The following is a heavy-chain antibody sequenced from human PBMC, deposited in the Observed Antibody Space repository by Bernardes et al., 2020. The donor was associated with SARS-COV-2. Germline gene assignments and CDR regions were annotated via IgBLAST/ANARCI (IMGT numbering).Heavy chain of an antibody. Sequence: GGSLRLSCAASGFTFSSSTMNWVRQAPGKGLAWISPIITSSSYISYSDSVRGRFTISRDNAKNSVSLQMNSLRAEDTAVYYCARVDFSNLYYFDYWGQGTMVTVSS. CDR1: GFTFSSST. V-gene: IGHV3-21*06. D-gene: IGHD4-4*01. J-gene: IGHJ4*02. CDR2: IITSSSYI. CDR3: ARVDFSNLYYFDY.